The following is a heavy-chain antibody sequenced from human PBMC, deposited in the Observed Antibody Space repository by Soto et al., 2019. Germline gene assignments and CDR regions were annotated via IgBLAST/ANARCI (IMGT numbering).Heavy chain of an antibody. J-gene: IGHJ4*02. CDR1: GFTFSGCA. Sequence: QVQLVESGGGVVQPGRSLSLSCAASGFTFSGCAMHWVRQAPGKGLEWVAVISYDGSNKYYADSVTGRFTISRDTSKNPLSLQMNSLRAEDTAVYYCARDTRDLRFLEWSYYFDYWGQGTLVTVSS. V-gene: IGHV3-30-3*01. CDR2: ISYDGSNK. D-gene: IGHD3-3*01. CDR3: ARDTRDLRFLEWSYYFDY.